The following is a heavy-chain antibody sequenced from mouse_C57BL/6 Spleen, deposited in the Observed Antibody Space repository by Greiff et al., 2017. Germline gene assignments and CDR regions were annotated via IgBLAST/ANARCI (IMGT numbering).Heavy chain of an antibody. J-gene: IGHJ1*03. D-gene: IGHD1-1*01. CDR1: GYTFTDYY. V-gene: IGHV1-26*01. CDR3: ARYPSATVVAPLRYFDV. Sequence: EVQLQQSGPELVKPGASVKISCKASGYTFTDYYMNWVKQSHGKSLEWIGDINPNNGGTSYNQKFKGKATLTVDKSSSTAYMELRSLTSEDSAVYYCARYPSATVVAPLRYFDVWGTGTTVTGSS. CDR2: INPNNGGT.